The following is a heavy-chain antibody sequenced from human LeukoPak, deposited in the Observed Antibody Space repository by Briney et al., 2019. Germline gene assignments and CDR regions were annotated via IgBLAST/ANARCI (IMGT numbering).Heavy chain of an antibody. CDR2: IIPILGIA. CDR1: GGTFSSYA. V-gene: IGHV1-69*04. CDR3: ARDYIADEYYFDY. J-gene: IGHJ4*02. D-gene: IGHD6-13*01. Sequence: SVKVSCKASGGTFSSYAISWVRQAPGQGLEWMGRIIPILGIANYAQKFQGRVTITADKSTSTAYMELSSLRSEDTAVYYCARDYIADEYYFDYWGQGTLVTVSS.